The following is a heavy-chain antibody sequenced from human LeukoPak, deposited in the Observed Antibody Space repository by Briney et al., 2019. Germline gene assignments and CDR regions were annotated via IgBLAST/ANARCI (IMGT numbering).Heavy chain of an antibody. V-gene: IGHV4-4*07. CDR2: IHTSGST. J-gene: IGHJ4*02. CDR1: GGSISSNY. Sequence: SETLSLTCSVSGGSISSNYWSWIRQPAGKGLEWIGRIHTSGSTKYNPSLKSRVTMSVDTSKNQFSLKLSSVTSTDTAVYYCAREWNPSGWVDYFDSWGQGTLVTVSS. D-gene: IGHD1-1*01. CDR3: AREWNPSGWVDYFDS.